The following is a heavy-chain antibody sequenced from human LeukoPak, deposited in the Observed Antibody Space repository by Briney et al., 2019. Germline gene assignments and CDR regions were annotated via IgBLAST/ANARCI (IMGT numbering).Heavy chain of an antibody. J-gene: IGHJ6*03. CDR2: ISANTGNR. V-gene: IGHV1-18*01. CDR3: ARWGSSRTSCFSYSCLYTDV. CDR1: GYTFTNFG. D-gene: IGHD2-2*01. Sequence: ASVTVSCKASGYTFTNFGVAWVGQAPGQGVEWMGWISANTGNRNYAQRFQDRVTMTTDTSTTTAYMELRSLSSYDTAVYYCARWGSSRTSCFSYSCLYTDVWGEGTTVTVSS.